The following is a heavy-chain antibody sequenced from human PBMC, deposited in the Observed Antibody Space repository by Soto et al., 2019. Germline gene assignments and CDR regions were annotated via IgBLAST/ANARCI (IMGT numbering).Heavy chain of an antibody. CDR3: AKDAISGNQVWDYFDY. D-gene: IGHD7-27*01. J-gene: IGHJ4*02. V-gene: IGHV3-23*01. Sequence: GGSLRLSCAASGFTFSNYAMNWVRQSPGKGLEWVSGFGVGGNYIYYADSVKGRFTISRDNSKNTLYLQMNSLRAEDTAVYYCAKDAISGNQVWDYFDYWGQGTPVTVSS. CDR1: GFTFSNYA. CDR2: FGVGGNYI.